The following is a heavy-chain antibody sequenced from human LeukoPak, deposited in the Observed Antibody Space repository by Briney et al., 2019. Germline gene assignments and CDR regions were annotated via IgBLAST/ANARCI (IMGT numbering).Heavy chain of an antibody. CDR1: GGTFSSYA. D-gene: IGHD3-16*01. CDR3: ARAPYVDDAFDI. CDR2: IIPIFGTA. J-gene: IGHJ3*02. Sequence: ASVKVSCKASGGTFSSYAISWVRQAPGQGLEWMGGIIPIFGTANYAQKFQGRVTITADESTSTAYMELSSLRSEDTAVCYCARAPYVDDAFDIWGQGTMVTVSS. V-gene: IGHV1-69*13.